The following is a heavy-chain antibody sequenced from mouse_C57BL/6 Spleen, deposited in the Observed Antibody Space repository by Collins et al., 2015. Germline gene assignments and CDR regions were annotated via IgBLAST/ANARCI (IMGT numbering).Heavy chain of an antibody. V-gene: IGHV3-6*02. J-gene: IGHJ4*01. CDR3: ARGMITTAMDY. CDR1: ATPSPVVFT. Sequence: DVQLQESGPGLVNLLSLCLSPALSLATPSPVVFTGTGSGSFQETKLEWMGYISYDGSNNYTPSLKNRISITRDTSKNQFFLKLNSVATEDTATYYCARGMITTAMDYWGQGTSVTVSS. D-gene: IGHD2-4*01. CDR2: ISYDGSN.